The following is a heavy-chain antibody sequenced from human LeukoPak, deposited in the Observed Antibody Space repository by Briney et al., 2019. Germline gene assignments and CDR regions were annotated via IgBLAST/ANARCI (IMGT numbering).Heavy chain of an antibody. J-gene: IGHJ6*04. Sequence: ASVKVSCKASGYTFTSYYMHWVRQAPGQGLEWMGIINPSGGSTSYAQKFQGRVTVTRDMSTSTVYMELSSLRSEDTAVYYCARDHSSGAMDVWGKGTTVTVSS. V-gene: IGHV1-46*01. CDR2: INPSGGST. CDR3: ARDHSSGAMDV. D-gene: IGHD2-15*01. CDR1: GYTFTSYY.